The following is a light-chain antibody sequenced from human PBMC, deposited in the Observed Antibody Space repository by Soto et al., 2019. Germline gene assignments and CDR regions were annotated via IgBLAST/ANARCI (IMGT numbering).Light chain of an antibody. CDR2: DVS. CDR1: QTLRTW. CDR3: QQYNGYPLT. V-gene: IGKV1-5*01. J-gene: IGKJ4*01. Sequence: DIQMTQSPSTLSPSVGDRVTITCRASQTLRTWLAWYQQKPGKAPKLLIYDVSILQSGVPSRFSGSGSGTEFTLTISSLQPDDFATYYCQQYNGYPLTFGGGTKVEFK.